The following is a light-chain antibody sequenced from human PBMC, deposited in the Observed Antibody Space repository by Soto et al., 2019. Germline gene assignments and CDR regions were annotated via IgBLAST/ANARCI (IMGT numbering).Light chain of an antibody. CDR2: GAS. J-gene: IGKJ1*01. CDR1: QSVSSN. Sequence: EIVMTHSPATLSVSPGERATLSCRASQSVSSNLAWYQQKPGQAPRLLIYGASTRATGIPARFSGSGSGTEFTLTISSLQSEDFAVYYCQKYNNWPGTFGQGTKVDI. V-gene: IGKV3-15*01. CDR3: QKYNNWPGT.